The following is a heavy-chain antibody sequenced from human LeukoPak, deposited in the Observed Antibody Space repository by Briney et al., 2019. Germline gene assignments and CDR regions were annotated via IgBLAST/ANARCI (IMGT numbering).Heavy chain of an antibody. D-gene: IGHD6-13*01. CDR1: GFTFGDYA. J-gene: IGHJ5*02. CDR2: IRSKAYGGTT. Sequence: GGSLRLSCTASGFTFGDYAMSWVRQAPGKGLEWVGFIRSKAYGGTTEYAASVKGRFTISRDDSKSIAYLQMNSLKTEDTAVYYCTREHIPGYSSSWYYVWFDPWGQGTLVTVSS. CDR3: TREHIPGYSSSWYYVWFDP. V-gene: IGHV3-49*04.